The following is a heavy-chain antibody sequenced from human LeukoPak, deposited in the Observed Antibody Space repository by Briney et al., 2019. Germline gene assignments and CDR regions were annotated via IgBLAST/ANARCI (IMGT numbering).Heavy chain of an antibody. D-gene: IGHD2-2*01. CDR3: ARVLRGYCSSTSCYNWFDP. Sequence: GSLRLSCAASGFTFSSYTMNWVRQPPGKGLEWIGSIYYSGSTYYNPSLKSRVTISVDTSKNQFSLKLSSVTAADTAVYYCARVLRGYCSSTSCYNWFDPWGQGTLVTVSS. CDR2: IYYSGST. CDR1: GFTFSSYT. J-gene: IGHJ5*02. V-gene: IGHV4-39*07.